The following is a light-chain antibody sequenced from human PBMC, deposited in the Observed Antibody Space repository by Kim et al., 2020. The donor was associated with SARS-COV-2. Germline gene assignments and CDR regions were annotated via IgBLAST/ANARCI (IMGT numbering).Light chain of an antibody. J-gene: IGLJ1*01. CDR1: QLGDKY. Sequence: SVSPGQTAIITCSGEQLGDKYVCWYQQKAGQSPVLVMYDDVKRPPGIPDRFSGSNSGNTATLTISGTQVMDEADYYCQLWDSNTAVFGAGTKVTVL. CDR2: DDV. CDR3: QLWDSNTAV. V-gene: IGLV3-1*01.